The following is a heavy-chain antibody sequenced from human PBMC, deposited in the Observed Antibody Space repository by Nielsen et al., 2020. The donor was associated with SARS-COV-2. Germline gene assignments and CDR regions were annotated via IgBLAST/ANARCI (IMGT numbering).Heavy chain of an antibody. Sequence: SLKISCAASGFTFDAYAMHWVRPAPGKGLEWVSGISWNSGSIGYADSVKGRFTISRDNAKNSLYLQMNSLRAEDTALYYCRSSSPDYGMDVWGQGTTVTVSS. CDR2: ISWNSGSI. J-gene: IGHJ6*02. CDR1: GFTFDAYA. D-gene: IGHD6-6*01. V-gene: IGHV3-9*01. CDR3: RSSSPDYGMDV.